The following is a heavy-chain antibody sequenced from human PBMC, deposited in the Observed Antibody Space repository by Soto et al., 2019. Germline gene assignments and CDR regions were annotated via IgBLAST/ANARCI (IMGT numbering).Heavy chain of an antibody. D-gene: IGHD2-2*01. CDR2: IRSKAYGGTT. CDR1: GFTFGDYA. CDR3: TRNERYCSSTSCYGDYYYYYMDV. V-gene: IGHV3-49*03. Sequence: PGGSLRLSCTASGFTFGDYAMSWFRQAPGKGLEWVGFIRSKAYGGTTEYAASVKGRFTISRDDSKSIAYLQMNSLKTEDTAVYYCTRNERYCSSTSCYGDYYYYYMDVWGKGTTVTVSS. J-gene: IGHJ6*03.